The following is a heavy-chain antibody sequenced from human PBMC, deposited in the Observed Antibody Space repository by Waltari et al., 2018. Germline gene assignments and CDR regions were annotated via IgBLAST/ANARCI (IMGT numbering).Heavy chain of an antibody. CDR3: ARGGRSIAAAGTDFDY. J-gene: IGHJ4*02. Sequence: QVQLVQSGAEVKKPGASVKVSCKASGYTFTSYAMHWVRQAPGQRLEWMGWINAGNGNTKYSQECQGRVTITRDTSASTAYMERSSLRSEDMAVYYCARGGRSIAAAGTDFDYWGQGTLVTVSS. CDR1: GYTFTSYA. D-gene: IGHD6-13*01. V-gene: IGHV1-3*03. CDR2: INAGNGNT.